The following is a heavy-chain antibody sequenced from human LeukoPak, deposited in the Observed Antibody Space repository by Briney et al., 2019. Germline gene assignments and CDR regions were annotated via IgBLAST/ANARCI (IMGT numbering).Heavy chain of an antibody. CDR1: GGSISSYY. CDR2: IYTSGST. CDR3: ARLGSSGWYINWFDP. J-gene: IGHJ5*02. V-gene: IGHV4-4*07. D-gene: IGHD6-19*01. Sequence: SETLSLTCTVSGGSISSYYWSWIRQPAGKGLEWIGRIYTSGSTYYNPSLKSRVTISVDTSKNQFSLKLSSVTAADTAVYYCARLGSSGWYINWFDPWGQGTLVTVSS.